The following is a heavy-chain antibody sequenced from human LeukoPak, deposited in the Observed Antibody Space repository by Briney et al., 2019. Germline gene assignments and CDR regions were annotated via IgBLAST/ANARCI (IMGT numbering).Heavy chain of an antibody. CDR1: GFTFSSYG. D-gene: IGHD4-17*01. CDR2: IWYDGSNK. CDR3: ARERTVTTNYYYGMDV. V-gene: IGHV3-33*01. Sequence: SGGSLRLSCAASGFTFSSYGMHWVRQAPGKGLEWVAVIWYDGSNKYYADSVKGRFTISRDNSKNTLYLQMNSLRAEDTAVYYCARERTVTTNYYYGMDVWGKGITVTVSS. J-gene: IGHJ6*04.